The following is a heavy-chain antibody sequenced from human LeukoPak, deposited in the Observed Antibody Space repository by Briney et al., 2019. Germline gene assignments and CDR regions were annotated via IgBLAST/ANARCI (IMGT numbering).Heavy chain of an antibody. V-gene: IGHV3-30*18. CDR1: GFTFSSYG. D-gene: IGHD3/OR15-3a*01. Sequence: GGSLRLSCAASGFTFSSYGMHWVRQAPGKGLEWVAVISYDGSNKYYADSVKGRFTISRDNSKNTLYLQVNSLRAEDTAVYYCAKDRNFWPGSSGFDYWGQGTLVTVSS. CDR2: ISYDGSNK. J-gene: IGHJ4*02. CDR3: AKDRNFWPGSSGFDY.